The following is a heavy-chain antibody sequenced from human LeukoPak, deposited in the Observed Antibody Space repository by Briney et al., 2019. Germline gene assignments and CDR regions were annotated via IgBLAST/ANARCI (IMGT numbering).Heavy chain of an antibody. V-gene: IGHV3-74*01. CDR2: INSDGSST. Sequence: GGSLRLSCAASGFTFSSYWMHWVRQAPGKGLVWVSRINSDGSSTSYADSVRGRFTISGDNAKNTLYLQMNSLRAEDTAVYYCAREGQQLDFDYWGQGTLVTVSS. J-gene: IGHJ4*02. CDR3: AREGQQLDFDY. CDR1: GFTFSSYW. D-gene: IGHD6-13*01.